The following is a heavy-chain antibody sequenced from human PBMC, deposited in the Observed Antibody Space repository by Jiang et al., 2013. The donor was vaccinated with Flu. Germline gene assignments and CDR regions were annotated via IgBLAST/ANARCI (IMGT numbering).Heavy chain of an antibody. D-gene: IGHD5-18*01. V-gene: IGHV3-15*01. CDR3: TTLLDRGYSYGYPN. CDR1: GVTFSNAW. J-gene: IGHJ4*02. CDR2: IKSKTDGGTT. Sequence: QLVESGGGLVKPGGSLRLSCAASGVTFSNAWMSWVRQAPGKGLEWVGRIKSKTDGGTTDYAAPVKGRFTISRDDSKNTLYLQMNSLKTEDTAVYYCTTLLDRGYSYGYPNWGQGILVTV.